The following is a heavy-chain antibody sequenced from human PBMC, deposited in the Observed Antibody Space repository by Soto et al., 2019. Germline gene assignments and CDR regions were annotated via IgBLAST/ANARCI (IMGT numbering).Heavy chain of an antibody. Sequence: RGESLKISCEASGYNFLSHWIAWVRQMPGKGLEPMGKIYPGDYHTIYSPSFRDQVTISADKSINTAYLQWSNLKASDTATYYCARHQLDLSPYDFWGQGTLVTVSS. D-gene: IGHD1-1*01. CDR1: GYNFLSHW. V-gene: IGHV5-51*01. CDR3: ARHQLDLSPYDF. J-gene: IGHJ4*02. CDR2: IYPGDYHT.